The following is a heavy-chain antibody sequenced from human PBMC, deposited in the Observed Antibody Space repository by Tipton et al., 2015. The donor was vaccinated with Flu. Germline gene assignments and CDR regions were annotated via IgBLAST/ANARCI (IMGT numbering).Heavy chain of an antibody. Sequence: MQLVQSGAEMKKPGESLKISCRGSGYSFTTSWIAWVRQMPGKGLEWMGIIYPADSDTRYSPSFQGQVTISADKSISTAYLQWSSLKASDTAMYYCARLGHCNGGDCFAFDIWGQGTMVTVSS. CDR2: IYPADSDT. D-gene: IGHD2-21*02. CDR1: GYSFTTSW. V-gene: IGHV5-51*01. CDR3: ARLGHCNGGDCFAFDI. J-gene: IGHJ3*02.